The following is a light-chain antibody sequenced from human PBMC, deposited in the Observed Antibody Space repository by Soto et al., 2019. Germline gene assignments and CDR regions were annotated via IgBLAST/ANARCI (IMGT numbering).Light chain of an antibody. CDR1: QSVVTH. V-gene: IGKV3-15*01. CDR3: QHYYNWPPWT. J-gene: IGKJ1*01. Sequence: EIMLTQSPGTLSVSPGERVTLSCRASQSVVTHLAWYQHKPGQAPRLLIYHSSTRATGIPARFSGSGSGTEFTLTISSLQSEDTAVYYCQHYYNWPPWTFGQGTKVEIK. CDR2: HSS.